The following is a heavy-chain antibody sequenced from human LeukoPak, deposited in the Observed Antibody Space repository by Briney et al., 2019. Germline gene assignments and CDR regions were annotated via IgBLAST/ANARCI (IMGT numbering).Heavy chain of an antibody. D-gene: IGHD6-6*01. CDR2: INHSGST. CDR3: ARVTRPPKSARKGPLYYFDY. CDR1: GGSFSGYY. J-gene: IGHJ4*02. V-gene: IGHV4-34*01. Sequence: SETLSLTCAVYGGSFSGYYWSWIRQPPGKGLEWIGEINHSGSTNYNPSLKSRVTISVDTSKNQFSLKLSSVTAADTAVYYCARVTRPPKSARKGPLYYFDYRGQGTLVTVSS.